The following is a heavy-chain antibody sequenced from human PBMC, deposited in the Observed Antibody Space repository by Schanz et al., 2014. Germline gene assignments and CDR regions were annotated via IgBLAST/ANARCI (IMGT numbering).Heavy chain of an antibody. CDR2: MNESHSTI. D-gene: IGHD6-13*01. CDR3: AKDKAAGSAWFDGFNV. Sequence: EVQLVESGGGLVQPGGSLRLSCAASGFTFSSYSMNWVRQAPGKGLEWVSAMNESHSTIYYADSVRGRFTISGDSSKNTLYLQMNSLRVEDTALYYCAKDKAAGSAWFDGFNVWGQGTMVTVSS. J-gene: IGHJ3*01. CDR1: GFTFSSYS. V-gene: IGHV3-23*04.